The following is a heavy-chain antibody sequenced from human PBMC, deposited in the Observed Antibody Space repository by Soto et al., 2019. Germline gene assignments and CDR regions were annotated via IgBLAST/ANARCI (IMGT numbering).Heavy chain of an antibody. CDR1: GGSISSGGYT. CDR3: ARDLRLDS. Sequence: SETLSLTCAGSGGSISSGGYTWSWIRQPPGKGLEWIGYMYHSGSTYYNPSLKSRVTISIDRSKNQFSLKLSSVTAADTAVYYCARDLRLDSWGPGTLVTVSS. D-gene: IGHD2-21*02. V-gene: IGHV4-30-2*01. CDR2: MYHSGST. J-gene: IGHJ4*02.